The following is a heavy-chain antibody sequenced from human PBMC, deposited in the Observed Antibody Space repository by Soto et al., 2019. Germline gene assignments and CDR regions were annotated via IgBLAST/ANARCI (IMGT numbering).Heavy chain of an antibody. J-gene: IGHJ4*02. CDR2: IKSKTDGGTT. CDR3: TTYPRPDGYCSSTSCYN. D-gene: IGHD2-2*01. CDR1: GFTFSNAW. Sequence: PGGSLRLSCAASGFTFSNAWMSWVRQAPGKGLEWVGRIKSKTDGGTTDYAAPVKGRFTISRDDSKNTLYLQMNSLKTEDTAVYYCTTYPRPDGYCSSTSCYNWGQGTLVTVSS. V-gene: IGHV3-15*01.